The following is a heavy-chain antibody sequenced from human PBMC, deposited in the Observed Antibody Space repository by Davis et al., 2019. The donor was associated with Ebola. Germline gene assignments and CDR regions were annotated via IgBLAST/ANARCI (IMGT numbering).Heavy chain of an antibody. V-gene: IGHV4-34*01. CDR3: ARHVRGDFDY. Sequence: SETLSLTCAVYGVSFSGYYWSWIRQPPGKGLEWIGEINHSGSTNYNPSLKSRVTISVDTSKNQFSLKLSSVTAADTAVYYCARHVRGDFDYWGQGTLVTVSS. J-gene: IGHJ4*02. CDR1: GVSFSGYY. CDR2: INHSGST. D-gene: IGHD3-16*01.